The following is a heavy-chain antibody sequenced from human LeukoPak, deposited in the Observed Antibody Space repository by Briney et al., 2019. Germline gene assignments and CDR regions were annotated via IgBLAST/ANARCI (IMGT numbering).Heavy chain of an antibody. Sequence: SVKVSCKASGGTFSSYAISWVRQAPGQGLEWVGGIIPIFGTANYAQKFQGRVTITTDESTSTAYMELSSLRSEDTAVYYCARGGYYDSSAPFDYWGQGTLVTVSS. CDR3: ARGGYYDSSAPFDY. CDR1: GGTFSSYA. J-gene: IGHJ4*02. D-gene: IGHD3-22*01. CDR2: IIPIFGTA. V-gene: IGHV1-69*05.